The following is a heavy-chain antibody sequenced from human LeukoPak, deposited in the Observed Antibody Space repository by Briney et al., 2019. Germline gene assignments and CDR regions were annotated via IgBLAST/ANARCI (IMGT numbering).Heavy chain of an antibody. CDR1: GGSFSGYY. D-gene: IGHD1-26*01. J-gene: IGHJ6*03. CDR3: ARGSRSGSPEPRYYYYYMDV. Sequence: SETLSLTCAVYGGSFSGYYWSWIRQPPGKGLEWIGEINHSGSTNYNPSLKSRVTISVDTSKNQFSLKLSSVTAADTAVYYCARGSRSGSPEPRYYYYYMDVWGKGTTVTVSS. CDR2: INHSGST. V-gene: IGHV4-34*01.